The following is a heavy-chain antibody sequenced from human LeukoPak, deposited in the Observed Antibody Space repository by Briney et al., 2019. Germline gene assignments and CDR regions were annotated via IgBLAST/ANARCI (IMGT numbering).Heavy chain of an antibody. J-gene: IGHJ5*02. CDR3: ATRPDIAAAGPGWFDP. V-gene: IGHV4-59*12. D-gene: IGHD6-13*01. CDR2: IYYNGAT. Sequence: SETLSLTCTVSGGSISTYYWSWIRQPPGKGLEWIGYIYYNGATDYNPSLKSRVTISVDTSKNEFSLKLSSVTAADTAVYYCATRPDIAAAGPGWFDPWGQGTLVTVSS. CDR1: GGSISTYY.